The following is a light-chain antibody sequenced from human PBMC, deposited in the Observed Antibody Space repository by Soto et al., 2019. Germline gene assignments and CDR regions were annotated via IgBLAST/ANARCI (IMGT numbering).Light chain of an antibody. V-gene: IGLV2-14*01. CDR2: DVT. CDR3: SSYTSSGTPWV. J-gene: IGLJ3*02. CDR1: SSDVGGYNY. Sequence: QSVLTQPASVSGSPGQSITISCTGTSSDVGGYNYVSWYQQHPGKDPKLMIYDVTNRPSGVSNRFSGSKSGNTASLTISGLQAEDEADYYCSSYTSSGTPWVFGGGTKVTVL.